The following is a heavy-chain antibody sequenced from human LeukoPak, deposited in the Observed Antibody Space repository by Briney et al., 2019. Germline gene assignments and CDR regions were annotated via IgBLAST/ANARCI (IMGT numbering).Heavy chain of an antibody. CDR1: GFTFSSYS. D-gene: IGHD3-3*01. V-gene: IGHV3-21*04. J-gene: IGHJ6*02. CDR3: ARVYHYYDFWSGYYTNQPPYYYYYGMDV. CDR2: ISSSSSYI. Sequence: PGGSLRLSCAASGFTFSSYSMNWVRQAPGKGLEWVSSISSSSSYIYYADSVKGRFTISRDNAKNSLYLQMNSLRAEDTAVYYCARVYHYYDFWSGYYTNQPPYYYYYGMDVWGQGTTVTVSS.